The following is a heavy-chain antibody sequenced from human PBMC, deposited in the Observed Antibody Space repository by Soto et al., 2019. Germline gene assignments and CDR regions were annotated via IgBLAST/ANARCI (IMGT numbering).Heavy chain of an antibody. Sequence: PSETLSLTCTVSGGSISSYYWSWIRQPPGKGLEWIGYIYYSGSTNYNPSLKSRVTISVDTSKNQFSLKLSSVTAADTAVYYCARFSGYGMAAFDYWGQGTLVTVSS. D-gene: IGHD5-12*01. V-gene: IGHV4-59*12. J-gene: IGHJ4*02. CDR2: IYYSGST. CDR3: ARFSGYGMAAFDY. CDR1: GGSISSYY.